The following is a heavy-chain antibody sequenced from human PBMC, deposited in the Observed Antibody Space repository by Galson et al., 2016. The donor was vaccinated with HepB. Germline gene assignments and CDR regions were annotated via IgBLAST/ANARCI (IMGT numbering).Heavy chain of an antibody. CDR3: ARGWDCAGDCYFFDS. J-gene: IGHJ4*02. Sequence: SETLSLTCAVYGGSFSGYYWTWIRQTPGKGLEWIGEIHHSGNTNYNPSLKSRVTISLDTSKNQFSLKLSSVTAADTAVYYCARGWDCAGDCYFFDSWGQGTLVTVSS. V-gene: IGHV4-34*01. CDR1: GGSFSGYY. CDR2: IHHSGNT. D-gene: IGHD2-21*02.